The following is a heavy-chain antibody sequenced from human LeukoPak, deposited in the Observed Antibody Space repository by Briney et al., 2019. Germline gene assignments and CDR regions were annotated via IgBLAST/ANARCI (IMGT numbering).Heavy chain of an antibody. J-gene: IGHJ5*02. D-gene: IGHD1-26*01. CDR2: IYNGVDT. V-gene: IGHV4-61*01. Sequence: PSETLSLTCTVSGASVSSASYWTWIRQPPGKGVEWIAHIYNGVDTNYNPSLKSRVTISVDTSKNQFSLRLNSVTAADTAVYYCARSRAFNSGAFDPWGQGSLVTVSS. CDR3: ARSRAFNSGAFDP. CDR1: GASVSSASY.